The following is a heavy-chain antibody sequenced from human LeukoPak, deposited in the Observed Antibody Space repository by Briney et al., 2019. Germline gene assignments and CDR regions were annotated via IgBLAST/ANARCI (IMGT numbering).Heavy chain of an antibody. CDR1: GFTFSSYA. CDR3: AKGVTPFDY. Sequence: GGSLRLSCAASGFTFSSYAMSWVRQAPGKGLEWVSYISSSSSTIYYADSVKGRFTISRDNSKNTLYLQMNSLRAEDTAVYYCAKGVTPFDYWGQGTLVTVSS. J-gene: IGHJ4*02. D-gene: IGHD3-10*01. CDR2: ISSSSSTI. V-gene: IGHV3-23*01.